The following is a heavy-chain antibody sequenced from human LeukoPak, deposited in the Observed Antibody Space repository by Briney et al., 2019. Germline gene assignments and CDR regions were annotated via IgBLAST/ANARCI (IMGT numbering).Heavy chain of an antibody. CDR2: ISGSGGST. CDR3: AREGDTTMIRGFDY. Sequence: GGSLRLSCAASGFTFSSYSMNWVRQAPGKGLEWVSAISGSGGSTYYADSVKGRFTISRDNSKNTLYLQMNSLRAEDTAVYYCAREGDTTMIRGFDYWGQGTLVTVSS. V-gene: IGHV3-23*01. D-gene: IGHD5-18*01. J-gene: IGHJ4*02. CDR1: GFTFSSYS.